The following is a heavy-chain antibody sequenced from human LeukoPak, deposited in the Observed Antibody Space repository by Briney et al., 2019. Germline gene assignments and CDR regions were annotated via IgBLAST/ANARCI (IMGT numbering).Heavy chain of an antibody. Sequence: ASVKVSCKASGYTFTSYDINWVRQATGQGLEWMGWMNPNSGNTGYAQKFQGRVTMTRNTSISTAYMELSSLRSEDTAVYYCARYEYSGSRSRKYWYFDLWAVAPWSLSPQ. CDR2: MNPNSGNT. V-gene: IGHV1-8*01. J-gene: IGHJ2*01. D-gene: IGHD1-26*01. CDR1: GYTFTSYD. CDR3: ARYEYSGSRSRKYWYFDL.